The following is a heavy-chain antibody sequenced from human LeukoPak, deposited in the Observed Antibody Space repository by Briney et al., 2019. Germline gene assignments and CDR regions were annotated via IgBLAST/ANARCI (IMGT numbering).Heavy chain of an antibody. D-gene: IGHD6-19*01. CDR2: ISWNSGSI. CDR3: AKDIGSGKVAGTLN. Sequence: TGRSLRLSCAASGFTFDDYAMHWVRQAPGKGLEWVSGISWNSGSIGYADSVKGRFTISRDNAKNSLYLQMNSLRAEDTALYYCAKDIGSGKVAGTLNWGQGTLVTVSS. J-gene: IGHJ4*02. CDR1: GFTFDDYA. V-gene: IGHV3-9*01.